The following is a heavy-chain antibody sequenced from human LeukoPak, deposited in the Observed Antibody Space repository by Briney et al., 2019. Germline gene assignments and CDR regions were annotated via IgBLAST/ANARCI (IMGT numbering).Heavy chain of an antibody. CDR1: GDSVSSTTYY. J-gene: IGHJ4*02. V-gene: IGHV4-39*01. CDR2: IYYSGST. D-gene: IGHD4-11*01. CDR3: ARQGSYSDYMLVDY. Sequence: PSETLSLTCTVSGDSVSSTTYYWAWIRQPPGKGLEWIGSIYYSGSTYYKPSLKSRVTVSVDTSKNQFSLKLSSVTAADTAVYYCARQGSYSDYMLVDYWGQGTRVTVSS.